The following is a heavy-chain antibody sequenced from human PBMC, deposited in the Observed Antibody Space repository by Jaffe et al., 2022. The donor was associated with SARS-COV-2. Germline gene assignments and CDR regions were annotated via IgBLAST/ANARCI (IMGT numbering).Heavy chain of an antibody. D-gene: IGHD5-12*01. CDR3: ARVRDGYNLNWFDP. V-gene: IGHV4-61*02. J-gene: IGHJ5*02. CDR2: IYTSGST. Sequence: QVQLQESGPGLVKPSQTLSLTCTVSGGSISSGSYYWSWIRQPAGKGLEWIGRIYTSGSTNYNPSLKSRVTISVDTSKNQFSLKLSSVTAADTAVYYCARVRDGYNLNWFDPWGQGTLVTVSS. CDR1: GGSISSGSYY.